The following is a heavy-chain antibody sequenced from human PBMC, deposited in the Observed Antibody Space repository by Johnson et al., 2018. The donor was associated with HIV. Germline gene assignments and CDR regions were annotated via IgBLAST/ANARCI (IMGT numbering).Heavy chain of an antibody. V-gene: IGHV3-NL1*01. CDR1: GFTFSSYA. CDR2: ISWNSGSI. D-gene: IGHD2-15*01. CDR3: ARDAPYCSGGTCYSDAFDI. Sequence: QVQLVESGGGVVQPGKSLRLFCAASGFTFSSYAMHWVRQAPGKGLEWVSVISWNSGSIGYADSVKGRFTISRDNSKNTLYLQMNSLRPEDTAVYYCARDAPYCSGGTCYSDAFDIWGQGTMVTVSS. J-gene: IGHJ3*02.